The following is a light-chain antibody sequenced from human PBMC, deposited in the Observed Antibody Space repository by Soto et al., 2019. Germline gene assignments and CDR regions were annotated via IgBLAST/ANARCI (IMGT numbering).Light chain of an antibody. V-gene: IGKV3-20*01. Sequence: EIVLTQSPGTLSLSPGERATLSCRASQSVSSYYLAWYQQKPGQAPRLLIYAASSRATGIPDRFSGGGSGTDFTLTISRLEPEDFAVYYCQQSGSSPWTFGQGTKVDIK. CDR1: QSVSSYY. CDR3: QQSGSSPWT. CDR2: AAS. J-gene: IGKJ1*01.